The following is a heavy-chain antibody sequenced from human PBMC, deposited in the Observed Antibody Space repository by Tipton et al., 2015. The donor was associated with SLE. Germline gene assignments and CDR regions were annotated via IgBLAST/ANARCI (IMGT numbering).Heavy chain of an antibody. J-gene: IGHJ4*02. Sequence: SLRLSCAASGFIFTNYAMNWVRQAPGKGLEWVVGINWNGGSTGYADSVKGRFSISRDNAKNSVDLQMNSLRAEGTACDYCARESGIVGASEEGYWRQGTLATVSS. CDR1: GFIFTNYA. CDR3: ARESGIVGASEEGY. V-gene: IGHV3-20*04. CDR2: INWNGGST. D-gene: IGHD1-26*01.